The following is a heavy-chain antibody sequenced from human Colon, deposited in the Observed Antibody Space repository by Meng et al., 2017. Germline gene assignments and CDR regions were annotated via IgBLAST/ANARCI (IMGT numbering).Heavy chain of an antibody. CDR2: SNHSGRT. D-gene: IGHD3-16*01. CDR1: GWSFSGYY. V-gene: IGHV4-34*01. Sequence: QVQRQEGGRRPCKPSRTLSLTGAVYGWSFSGYYWNCIRQSPGKGLEWIGQSNHSGRTIYNPSLKSRVTTSIGTPKNQFSLNLTSATAADTAVYYCARGVAGGLGIHFNYWGQGTLVTVSS. CDR3: ARGVAGGLGIHFNY. J-gene: IGHJ4*02.